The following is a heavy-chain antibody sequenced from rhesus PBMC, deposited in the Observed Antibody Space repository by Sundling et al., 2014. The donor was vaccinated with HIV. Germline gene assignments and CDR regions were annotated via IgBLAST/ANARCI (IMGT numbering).Heavy chain of an antibody. CDR3: ATPVDTVGSLSPDY. V-gene: IGHV3-103*01. D-gene: IGHD5-30*01. J-gene: IGHJ4*01. CDR2: ISSSGGST. Sequence: EVQLVESGGGLVQPGGSLRLSCAASGVTFSSYDMHWVRQAPGKGLEWISVISSSGGSTYYADSVKGRFTISRDNSKNTLSLQMSGLRPEDTAVYYCATPVDTVGSLSPDYWGQGVLVTVSS. CDR1: GVTFSSYD.